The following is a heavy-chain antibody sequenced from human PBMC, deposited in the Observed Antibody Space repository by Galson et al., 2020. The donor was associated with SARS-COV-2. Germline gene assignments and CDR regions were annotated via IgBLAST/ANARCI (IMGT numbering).Heavy chain of an antibody. CDR3: ARHVAHYDYADV. J-gene: IGHJ6*04. CDR1: GGSIRSSSHY. D-gene: IGHD3-10*01. V-gene: IGHV4-39*01. CDR2: VYYTGDT. Sequence: SETLSLTCTVSGGSIRSSSHYWGWVRQPPGKGLEWIGSVYYTGDTYYGPPLKRRVTVSIDTSKNQFSLKLTSVTAADTAVFYCARHVAHYDYADVWGKGTRVTVSS.